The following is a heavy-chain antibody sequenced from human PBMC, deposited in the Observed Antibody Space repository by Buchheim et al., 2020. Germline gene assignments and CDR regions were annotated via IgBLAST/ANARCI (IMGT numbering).Heavy chain of an antibody. J-gene: IGHJ5*02. D-gene: IGHD6-6*01. CDR3: ARDRFSSEWFDP. CDR1: GGSISSYY. CDR2: IYYSGST. V-gene: IGHV4-59*01. Sequence: QVQLQESGPGLVKPSETLSLTCTVSGGSISSYYWSWIRQPPGKGLEWIGYIYYSGSTNYNPSLKSRVTISVDTSKNQFSLKLSSVTAADTAVYYCARDRFSSEWFDPWGQGTL.